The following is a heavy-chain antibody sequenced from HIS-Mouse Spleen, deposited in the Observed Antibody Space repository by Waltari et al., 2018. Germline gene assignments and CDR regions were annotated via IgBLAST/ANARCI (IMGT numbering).Heavy chain of an antibody. D-gene: IGHD6-13*01. J-gene: IGHJ2*01. V-gene: IGHV1-2*02. CDR2: INPNSGGT. Sequence: QVPLVRSGADVKKPWASVTVSCKASGYTFPGHNLHLVRQSPGQGLEWMGWINPNSGGTNYAQKFQGRVTMTRDTSISTAYMELSRLRSDDTAVYYCAREIPYSSSWYDWYFDLWGRGTLVTVSS. CDR1: GYTFPGHN. CDR3: AREIPYSSSWYDWYFDL.